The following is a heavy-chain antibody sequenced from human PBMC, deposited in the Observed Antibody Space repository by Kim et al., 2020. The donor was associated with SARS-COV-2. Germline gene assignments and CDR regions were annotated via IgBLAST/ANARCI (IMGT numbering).Heavy chain of an antibody. V-gene: IGHV4-34*01. CDR3: ARGGSSSWFDY. D-gene: IGHD6-13*01. Sequence: YHASATCRVTISIDTSKNKFSLKLSSVTAADTAVYYWARGGSSSWFDYWGQGTLVTVSS. J-gene: IGHJ4*02.